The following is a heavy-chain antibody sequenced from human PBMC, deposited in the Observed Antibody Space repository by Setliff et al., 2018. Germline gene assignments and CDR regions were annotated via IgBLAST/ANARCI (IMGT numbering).Heavy chain of an antibody. CDR2: INHSGNT. D-gene: IGHD6-19*01. Sequence: LSLTCAVSGDSISSGNWWSWVRQPPEKGLEWIGEINHSGNTNYNPSLKSRVTISVDKSTNRFSLKLNSVTAADTAVYYCVRTDYSDGRYSMDVWGKGTTVTVSS. CDR1: GDSISSGNW. V-gene: IGHV4-4*02. J-gene: IGHJ6*03. CDR3: VRTDYSDGRYSMDV.